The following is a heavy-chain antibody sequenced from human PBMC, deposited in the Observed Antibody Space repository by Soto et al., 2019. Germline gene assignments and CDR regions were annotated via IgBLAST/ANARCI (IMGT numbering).Heavy chain of an antibody. D-gene: IGHD3-9*01. V-gene: IGHV1-18*01. Sequence: ASVKVSCKASGYTFTSYGISWVRQAPGQGLEWMGWISAYNGNTNYAQKLQGRVTMTTDTSTSTAYMELRSLRSDDTAVYYCARGWGHTYYDILTGYYRGYYYYGMDVWGQGTTVTVSS. CDR2: ISAYNGNT. CDR3: ARGWGHTYYDILTGYYRGYYYYGMDV. J-gene: IGHJ6*02. CDR1: GYTFTSYG.